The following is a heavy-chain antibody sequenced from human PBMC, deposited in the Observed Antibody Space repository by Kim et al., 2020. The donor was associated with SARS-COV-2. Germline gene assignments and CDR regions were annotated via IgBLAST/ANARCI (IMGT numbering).Heavy chain of an antibody. CDR3: ARHEYMIGTRWPDY. J-gene: IGHJ4*02. V-gene: IGHV4-39*01. Sequence: SETLSLTCTVSGGSLTSSSYYWGWIRQPPGKGLEWIGRISYSGGTSYNPSLGSRVTISIDTSETQFSLKLSSVTAADTAVYYCARHEYMIGTRWPDYWGQGTLVTVSS. CDR2: ISYSGGT. CDR1: GGSLTSSSYY. D-gene: IGHD3-16*01.